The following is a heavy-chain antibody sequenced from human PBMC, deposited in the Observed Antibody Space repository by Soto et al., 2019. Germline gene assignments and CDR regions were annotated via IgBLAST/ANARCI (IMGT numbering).Heavy chain of an antibody. V-gene: IGHV4-61*01. D-gene: IGHD6-19*01. J-gene: IGHJ6*02. Sequence: QVQLQESGPGLVKPSETLSLTCTVSGGSVSSGSYYWSWIRQPPGKGLEWIGYIYYSGSTNYNPSLKSRVTITVATSKIQFSLKPSSVAAADTAVYYCARGIEGWYQGRYYYGMDVWGQGTTVTVSS. CDR3: ARGIEGWYQGRYYYGMDV. CDR1: GGSVSSGSYY. CDR2: IYYSGST.